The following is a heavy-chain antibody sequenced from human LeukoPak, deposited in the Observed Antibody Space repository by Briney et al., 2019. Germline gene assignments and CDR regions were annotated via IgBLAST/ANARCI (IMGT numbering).Heavy chain of an antibody. D-gene: IGHD2-8*01. J-gene: IGHJ4*02. V-gene: IGHV4-59*08. CDR1: GGSISSYY. CDR3: SRQSINGSSSSYFDY. CDR2: IYDSGST. Sequence: KPSETLSLTSTASGGSISSYYWCWFRQPPGKALVGLGNIYDSGSTNSNPSLKSRVPISVDASKDQCPLKLSSVTAADTAVYFCSRQSINGSSSSYFDYWGQGTLVNVSS.